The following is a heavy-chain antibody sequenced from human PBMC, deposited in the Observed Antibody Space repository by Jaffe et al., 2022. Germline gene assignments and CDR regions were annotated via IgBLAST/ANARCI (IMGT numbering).Heavy chain of an antibody. J-gene: IGHJ4*02. CDR2: ISGSGGST. V-gene: IGHV3-23*01. CDR1: GFTFSSYA. CDR3: AKTGADILTGYYYYFDY. D-gene: IGHD3-9*01. Sequence: EVQLLESGGGLVQPGGSLRLSCAASGFTFSSYAMSWVRQAPGKGLEWVSAISGSGGSTYYADSVKGRFTISRDNSKNTLYLQMNSLRAEDTAVYYCAKTGADILTGYYYYFDYWGQGTLVTVSS.